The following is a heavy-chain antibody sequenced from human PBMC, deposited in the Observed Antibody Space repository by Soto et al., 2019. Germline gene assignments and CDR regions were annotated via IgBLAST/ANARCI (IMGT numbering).Heavy chain of an antibody. V-gene: IGHV4-38-2*02. CDR1: GYSISSGYY. Sequence: SETLCLTCSVSGYSISSGYYWGWIRQPPGKGLEWIGSIYHSGSTYYNPSLKSRVTISVDTSKNQFSLKLSSVTAADTAVYYCARDISGSYPRHAFDIWGQGTMVTVSS. CDR2: IYHSGST. D-gene: IGHD1-26*01. J-gene: IGHJ3*02. CDR3: ARDISGSYPRHAFDI.